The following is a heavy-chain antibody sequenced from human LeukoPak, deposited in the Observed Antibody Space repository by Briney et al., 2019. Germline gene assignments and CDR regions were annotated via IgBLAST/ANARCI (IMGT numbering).Heavy chain of an antibody. J-gene: IGHJ6*02. CDR2: IYNSVRT. Sequence: SETLSLTCIVSGGSVSSGSYYWSWIRRPPGKGLEWIGYIYNSVRTNYNPSLKSRVTISVDTSENQLSLKLSSVTAADTAVYFCVRDLVATIDHYYYGMDVWGQGTTVTVSS. CDR1: GGSVSSGSYY. CDR3: VRDLVATIDHYYYGMDV. D-gene: IGHD5-12*01. V-gene: IGHV4-61*01.